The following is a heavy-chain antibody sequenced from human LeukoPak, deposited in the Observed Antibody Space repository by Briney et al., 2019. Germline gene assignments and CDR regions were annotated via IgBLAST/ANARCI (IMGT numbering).Heavy chain of an antibody. D-gene: IGHD6-19*01. CDR1: GFTFSSYS. V-gene: IGHV3-48*04. CDR2: ISSSGSTI. J-gene: IGHJ4*02. Sequence: GGSLRLSCAASGFTFSSYSMNWIRQAPGKGLEWVSYISSSGSTIYYADSVKGRFTISRDNAKNSLYLQMNSLRAEDTAVYYCARDRGAVAGLNFGYWGQGTLVTVSS. CDR3: ARDRGAVAGLNFGY.